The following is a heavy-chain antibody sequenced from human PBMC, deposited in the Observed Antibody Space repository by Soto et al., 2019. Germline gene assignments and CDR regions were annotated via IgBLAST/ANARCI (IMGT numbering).Heavy chain of an antibody. J-gene: IGHJ4*02. CDR3: ARHSSDQAYYDILTGHFHTYYFDY. CDR2: INHSGST. V-gene: IGHV4-34*01. Sequence: PSETLSLTCAVYGGSFSGYYWSWIRQPPGKGLEWIGEINHSGSTNDNPSLKSRVTISVDTSKNQFSLKLSSVTAADTAVYYCARHSSDQAYYDILTGHFHTYYFDYWGQGTLVTVSS. D-gene: IGHD3-9*01. CDR1: GGSFSGYY.